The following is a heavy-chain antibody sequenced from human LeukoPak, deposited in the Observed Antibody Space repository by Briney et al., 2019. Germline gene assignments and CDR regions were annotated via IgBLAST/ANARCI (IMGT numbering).Heavy chain of an antibody. CDR1: GYTFTVYY. Sequence: ASVTVSFKASGYTFTVYYMHWVRQAPGQGLEWMGWINPNSGGTNYAQKFQGWVPMARDTTISTAYMELSRLRSDDTAVYYCARNPTYHRGYRSGLDGMDVWGQGTTVTVSS. CDR3: ARNPTYHRGYRSGLDGMDV. J-gene: IGHJ6*02. CDR2: INPNSGGT. D-gene: IGHD6-19*01. V-gene: IGHV1-2*04.